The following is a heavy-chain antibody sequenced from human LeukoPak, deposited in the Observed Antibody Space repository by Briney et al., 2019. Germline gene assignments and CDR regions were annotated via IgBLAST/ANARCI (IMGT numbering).Heavy chain of an antibody. CDR2: IYYSGST. V-gene: IGHV4-59*08. CDR1: GGSISSYY. J-gene: IGHJ4*02. D-gene: IGHD6-25*01. CDR3: VGGHQRLAFVS. Sequence: SETLSLTCTVSGGSISSYYWSWIRQPPGKGLEWIWYIYYSGSTNYNPSHKSRVTMSVDTSKNQFSLNLTSVSAADTAVEYCVGGHQRLAFVSWGEGALVTVSS.